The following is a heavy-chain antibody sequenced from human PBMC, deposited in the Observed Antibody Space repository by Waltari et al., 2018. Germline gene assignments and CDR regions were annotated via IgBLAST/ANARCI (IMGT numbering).Heavy chain of an antibody. J-gene: IGHJ6*03. CDR1: GYTFTSYG. Sequence: QVQLVQSGAEVKKPGASVKVSCKASGYTFTSYGISWVRQAPGTGLEWMGWISAYNGNTNYAQKLQGRVTMTTDTSTSTAYMELRSLRSDDTAVYYCARDRSADKLYYYYYMDVWGKGTTVTISS. CDR2: ISAYNGNT. V-gene: IGHV1-18*01. D-gene: IGHD1-7*01. CDR3: ARDRSADKLYYYYYMDV.